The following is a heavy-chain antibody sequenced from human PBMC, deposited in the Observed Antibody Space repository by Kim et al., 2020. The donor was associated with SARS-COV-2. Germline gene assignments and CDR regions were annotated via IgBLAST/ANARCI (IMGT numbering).Heavy chain of an antibody. CDR3: ARARITMIVVVKYFDY. CDR1: GGSISSGGYY. CDR2: IYYSGST. J-gene: IGHJ4*02. V-gene: IGHV4-31*03. D-gene: IGHD3-22*01. Sequence: SETLSLTCTVSGGSISSGGYYWSWIRQHPGKGLEWIGYIYYSGSTYYNLSLKSRVTISVDTSKNQFSLKLSSVTAADTAVYYCARARITMIVVVKYFDYWGQGTLVTVSS.